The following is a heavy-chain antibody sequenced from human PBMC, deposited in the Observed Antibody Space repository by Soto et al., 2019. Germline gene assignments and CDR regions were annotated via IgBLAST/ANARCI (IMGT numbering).Heavy chain of an antibody. CDR1: GFTFSSYA. D-gene: IGHD6-6*01. J-gene: IGHJ6*02. Sequence: GGSLRLSCAASGFTFSSYAMSWVRQAPGKGLEWVSAISGSGGSTYYADSVKGRFTISRDNSENTLYLQMNSLRAEDTAVYYCAGGVGSSSPNYYYYGMDVWGQGTTVTVSS. CDR3: AGGVGSSSPNYYYYGMDV. V-gene: IGHV3-23*01. CDR2: ISGSGGST.